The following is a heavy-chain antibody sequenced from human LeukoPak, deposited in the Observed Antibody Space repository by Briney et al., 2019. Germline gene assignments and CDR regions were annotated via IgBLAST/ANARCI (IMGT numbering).Heavy chain of an antibody. D-gene: IGHD1-7*01. Sequence: SETLSLTCTVSGGSISSGGYYWSWIRQHPGKGLEWIGYIYYSGSTYYNPSLKSRVTISVDTSKNQFSLKLSSVTAPDTAVYYCARGLELRSDYWGQGTLVTVSS. V-gene: IGHV4-31*03. CDR3: ARGLELRSDY. J-gene: IGHJ4*02. CDR2: IYYSGST. CDR1: GGSISSGGYY.